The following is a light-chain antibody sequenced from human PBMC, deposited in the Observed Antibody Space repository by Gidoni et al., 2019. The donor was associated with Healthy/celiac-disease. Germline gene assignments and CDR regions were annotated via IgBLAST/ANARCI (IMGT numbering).Light chain of an antibody. J-gene: IGLJ2*01. CDR3: QSADTSGTYVV. CDR2: IDS. V-gene: IGLV3-25*03. Sequence: SYELTQPTQVSGYPGQTARITCSGDAWPKQYAYWYQQKPAQAPVLVIYIDSDRPSVIPERFSGHSSGTTVTLTIRGVHAEDEADYSCQSADTSGTYVVFGGGTKPTVL. CDR1: AWPKQY.